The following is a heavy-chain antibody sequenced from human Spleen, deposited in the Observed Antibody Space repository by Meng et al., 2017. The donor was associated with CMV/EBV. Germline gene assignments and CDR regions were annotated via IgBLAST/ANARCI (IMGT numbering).Heavy chain of an antibody. D-gene: IGHD6-25*01. CDR3: ARTKYSSGLYYCDY. J-gene: IGHJ4*02. CDR1: GFSLGTSQMR. CDR2: IDWEDDK. V-gene: IGHV2-70D*14. Sequence: SGPTVLKPTQTLTLNRPFYGFSLGTSQMRVRWVGLPPGKPLEWLARIDWEDDKFYSTSLKTRLNIAKDTSKNQVVLTMTNMDPVDTATYDCARTKYSSGLYYCDYWGQGTLVTVSS.